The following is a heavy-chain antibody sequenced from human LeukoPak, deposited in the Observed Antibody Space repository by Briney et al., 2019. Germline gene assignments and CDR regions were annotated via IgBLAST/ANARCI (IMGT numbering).Heavy chain of an antibody. CDR1: GFTFGDHA. CDR3: ARGPILLWLHNGMDV. Sequence: GGSLRLSCTGSGFTFGDHAMAWVRQAPGKGLEWVGVIRSEAYGETTEYAASVRDRFTISRDNSRSVAYLQMNSLKTEDTAMYYCARGPILLWLHNGMDVWGQGTTVTVSS. D-gene: IGHD3-10*01. V-gene: IGHV3-49*04. CDR2: IRSEAYGETT. J-gene: IGHJ6*02.